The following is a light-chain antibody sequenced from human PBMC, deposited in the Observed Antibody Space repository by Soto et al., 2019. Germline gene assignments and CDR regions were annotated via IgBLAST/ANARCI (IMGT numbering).Light chain of an antibody. CDR3: QQYNRWWS. J-gene: IGKJ1*01. V-gene: IGKV3-15*01. Sequence: EIVMTQSPPTLYVSPGGRASPSCRASQSVDNSVAWYQQKPGQGPTLLIFNSSARAYGVPSRFSGSGSGSDFLLTISSLQSEDSALYFCQQYNRWWSFGQGTKVQI. CDR2: NSS. CDR1: QSVDNS.